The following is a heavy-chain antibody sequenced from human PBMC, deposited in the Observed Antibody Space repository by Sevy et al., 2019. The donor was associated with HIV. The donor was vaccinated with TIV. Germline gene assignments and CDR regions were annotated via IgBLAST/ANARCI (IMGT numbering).Heavy chain of an antibody. J-gene: IGHJ6*03. CDR3: ARGGGIAQHYYYYYMDV. Sequence: ASVKVSCKASGGTFSSYAISWVRQAPGQGLEWMGGIIPSFGTANYAQKFQGRVTITADESTSTAYMELSSLRSEDTAVYYCARGGGIAQHYYYYYMDVWGKWTTVTVSS. CDR1: GGTFSSYA. CDR2: IIPSFGTA. V-gene: IGHV1-69*13. D-gene: IGHD6-13*01.